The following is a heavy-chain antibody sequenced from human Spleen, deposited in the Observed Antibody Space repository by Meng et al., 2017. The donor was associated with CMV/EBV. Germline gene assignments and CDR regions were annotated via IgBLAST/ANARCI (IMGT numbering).Heavy chain of an antibody. J-gene: IGHJ5*02. CDR1: GFTFSIYS. CDR3: ARGQYTSSGWFDP. V-gene: IGHV3-21*01. D-gene: IGHD6-6*01. Sequence: ASGFTFSIYSMNWVRQAPGKGLEWVSSISSSSSYIYYADSVKGRFTISRDNAKNSLYLQMDSLRAEDTAVFYCARGQYTSSGWFDPWGQGTPVTVSS. CDR2: ISSSSSYI.